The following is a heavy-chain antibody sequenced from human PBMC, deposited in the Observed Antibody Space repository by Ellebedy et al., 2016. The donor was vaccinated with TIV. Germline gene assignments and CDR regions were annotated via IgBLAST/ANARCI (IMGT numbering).Heavy chain of an antibody. CDR1: GFTFSSYS. J-gene: IGHJ6*02. CDR3: ARASSLLWFGESRYGMDV. V-gene: IGHV3-48*02. CDR2: ISSSSSTI. D-gene: IGHD3-10*01. Sequence: GESLKISCAASGFTFSSYSMNWVRQAPGKGLEWVSYISSSSSTIYYADSVKGRFTISRDNAKNSLYLQMNSPRDEDTAVYYSARASSLLWFGESRYGMDVWGQGTTVTVSS.